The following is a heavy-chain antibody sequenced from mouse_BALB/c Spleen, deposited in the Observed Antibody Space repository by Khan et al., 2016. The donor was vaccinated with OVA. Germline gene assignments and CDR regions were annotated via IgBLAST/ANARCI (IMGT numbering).Heavy chain of an antibody. Sequence: QIQLVQSGPEVKKPGETVKISCKASGHTFTKFGMNWVKQAPGKGLKWMGWINTYTGEPTYADDFNGRFAFSLETSASTAYLQINNLKYEDTATYCCARPPYFSYVLDNWGQGTSVTVSA. CDR2: INTYTGEP. D-gene: IGHD2-10*01. CDR3: ARPPYFSYVLDN. J-gene: IGHJ4*01. V-gene: IGHV9-3-1*01. CDR1: GHTFTKFG.